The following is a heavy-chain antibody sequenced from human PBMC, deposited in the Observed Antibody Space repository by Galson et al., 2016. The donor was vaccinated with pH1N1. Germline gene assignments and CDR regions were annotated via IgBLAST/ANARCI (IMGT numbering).Heavy chain of an antibody. CDR3: AKLGYRSGDCQSLGPWVYFDY. Sequence: QSGAEVKKPGESLKISCKGSGYSFSKSWIAWVRQMPGKGLEWMAIIYPGDSDIRYSPSFQGQVTISADKSIATAYLQWSSLRASDTAMYYCAKLGYRSGDCQSLGPWVYFDYWGQGTLVSVSS. J-gene: IGHJ4*02. D-gene: IGHD2-21*02. V-gene: IGHV5-51*01. CDR2: IYPGDSDI. CDR1: GYSFSKSW.